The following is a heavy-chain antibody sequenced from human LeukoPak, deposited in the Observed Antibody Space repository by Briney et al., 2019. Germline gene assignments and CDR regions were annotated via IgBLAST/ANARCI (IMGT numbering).Heavy chain of an antibody. V-gene: IGHV4-59*11. CDR3: ARGTDY. CDR2: IYYSGST. J-gene: IGHJ4*02. CDR1: GGSISSHY. Sequence: SETLSLTCTVSGGSISSHYWSWIRQPPGKGLEWIGYIYYSGSTNYNPSLKSRVTISVDTSKNQFSLKLSSVTAADMAVYYCARGTDYWGQGTLVTVSS.